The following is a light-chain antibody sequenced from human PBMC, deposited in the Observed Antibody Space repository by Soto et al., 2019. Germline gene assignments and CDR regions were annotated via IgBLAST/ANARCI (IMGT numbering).Light chain of an antibody. V-gene: IGKV3-11*01. CDR1: QSVRSS. J-gene: IGKJ4*02. CDR2: DAS. CDR3: QQYSNWPSLT. Sequence: EIVLTQSPATLSLSPGERATLSCRASQSVRSSLGWYQQRPGQAPRLLIYDASNTATGIPARFSGSGSGTDFTLTISSLEPEDFAVHYCQQYSNWPSLTFGGGTKVEIK.